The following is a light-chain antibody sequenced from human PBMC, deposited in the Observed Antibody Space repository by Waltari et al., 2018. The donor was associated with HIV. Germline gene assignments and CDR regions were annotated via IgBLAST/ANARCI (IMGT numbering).Light chain of an antibody. V-gene: IGLV1-47*01. J-gene: IGLJ2*01. Sequence: QSVLTQPPSASGTPGQRVTISCSGSSSNIGSRYVYWYQQLPGTAPKLLIYRNNQRPSGVPDRFSGSRSGTSASLAISGLRSEDEAYYYCSAWDDSLSALFGGGTKLTVL. CDR3: SAWDDSLSAL. CDR2: RNN. CDR1: SSNIGSRY.